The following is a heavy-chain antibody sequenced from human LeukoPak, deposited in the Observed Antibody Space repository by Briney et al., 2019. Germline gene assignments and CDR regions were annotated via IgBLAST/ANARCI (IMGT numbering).Heavy chain of an antibody. Sequence: GGSLRLSCAASGFTFKNNWMAWVRQAPGKGLEWLANIKEDGSVKNYVDSVKGRFTISRDNSKNTLYLQMNSLRADGTAVYYCAKDTPLCYFDYWGQGTLVTVSS. CDR2: IKEDGSVK. CDR3: AKDTPLCYFDY. J-gene: IGHJ4*02. CDR1: GFTFKNNW. V-gene: IGHV3-7*04. D-gene: IGHD3-16*01.